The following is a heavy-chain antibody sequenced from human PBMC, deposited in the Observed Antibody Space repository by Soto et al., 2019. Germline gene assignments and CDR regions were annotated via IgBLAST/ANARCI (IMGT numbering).Heavy chain of an antibody. V-gene: IGHV3-21*01. CDR1: GFTFHSFT. D-gene: IGHD6-13*01. CDR2: ISSNSAYI. J-gene: IGHJ5*02. CDR3: TRDASRDSSARGWFDP. Sequence: LRLSCAASGFTFHSFTMNWVRQAPGKGLEWVSTISSNSAYIYYTDALRGRFTISRGNAKNSLHLQMNSLRAEDTAVYYCTRDASRDSSARGWFDPWGPGTLVTVSS.